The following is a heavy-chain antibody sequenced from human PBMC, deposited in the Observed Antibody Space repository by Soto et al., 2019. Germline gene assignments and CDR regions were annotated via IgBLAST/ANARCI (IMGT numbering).Heavy chain of an antibody. V-gene: IGHV4-30-4*08. D-gene: IGHD4-17*01. CDR2: IYYSGST. J-gene: IGHJ4*01. Sequence: SLSRTVSAGFISTGCNYVCCILHAPGKCLEWIGYIYYSGSTYYNPSLKSRVTISVDTFKNQFSLKLSSVTAADTAVYYCHRYGDY. CDR1: AGFISTGCNY. CDR3: HRYGDY.